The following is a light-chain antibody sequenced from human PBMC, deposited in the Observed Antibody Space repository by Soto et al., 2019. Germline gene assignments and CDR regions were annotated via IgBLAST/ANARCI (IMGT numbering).Light chain of an antibody. CDR3: CSYAGSSTLV. CDR1: SSDVGSYNL. J-gene: IGLJ2*01. Sequence: QSALTQPASVSGSPGQSITISCTGISSDVGSYNLVSWYQQYPGKAPKLMIYEGSKRPSGVSNRFSGSKSGNTASLTISGLQAEDEADYYCCSYAGSSTLVFGGGTKVTVL. V-gene: IGLV2-23*01. CDR2: EGS.